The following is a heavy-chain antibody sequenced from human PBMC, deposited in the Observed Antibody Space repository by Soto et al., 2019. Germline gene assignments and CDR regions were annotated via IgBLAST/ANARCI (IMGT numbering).Heavy chain of an antibody. Sequence: ASVKVSCKASGYTFTSYDINWVRQATGQGLEWMGIMNPNSGNTSYAQKFQGRVTMTRDTSTSTVYMELSSLRSEDTAVYYCARDSSGWYYYWGQGTLVTVSS. CDR1: GYTFTSYD. D-gene: IGHD6-19*01. J-gene: IGHJ4*02. CDR3: ARDSSGWYYY. CDR2: MNPNSGNT. V-gene: IGHV1-8*01.